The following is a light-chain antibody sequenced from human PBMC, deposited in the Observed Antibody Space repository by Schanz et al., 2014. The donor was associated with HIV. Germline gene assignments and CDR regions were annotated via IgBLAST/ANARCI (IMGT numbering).Light chain of an antibody. CDR1: SSNIGNNY. V-gene: IGLV1-44*01. CDR2: TND. CDR3: AVWDDSLKGVV. J-gene: IGLJ3*02. Sequence: QSVLTQPLSASGTPGQRVNMSCSGSSSNIGNNYVSWYQQLPGTAPKLLIYTNDLRPSGVPDRFSGSKSGTSASLAISGLQSEDEAAYYCAVWDDSLKGVVFGGGTKLTVL.